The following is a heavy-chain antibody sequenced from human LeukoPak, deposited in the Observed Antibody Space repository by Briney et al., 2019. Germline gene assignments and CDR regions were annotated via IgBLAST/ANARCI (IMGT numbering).Heavy chain of an antibody. CDR2: IKSDGSST. Sequence: GGSLRLSCAASGFTFSSYGMHWVRQAPGKGLVWVSRIKSDGSSTNYADSVKGRFTISRDNAKNTLYLQMNSLRAEDTAVYYCAREYGFGSGSYYPWGQGTLVTVSS. D-gene: IGHD3-10*01. J-gene: IGHJ5*02. CDR3: AREYGFGSGSYYP. V-gene: IGHV3-74*01. CDR1: GFTFSSYG.